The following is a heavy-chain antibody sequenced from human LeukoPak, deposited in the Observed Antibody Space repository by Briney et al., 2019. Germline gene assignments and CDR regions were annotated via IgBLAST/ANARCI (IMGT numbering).Heavy chain of an antibody. D-gene: IGHD3-10*02. CDR3: AELGITLIGGV. V-gene: IGHV3-48*03. Sequence: GGSLRLSCAASGFTFSSYEMSWVRQASGKGLEWVSYISSSGSTIYYADSVKGRFTISRDNAKNSLYLQMNSLRAEDTAVYYCAELGITLIGGVWGKGTTVTISS. J-gene: IGHJ6*04. CDR1: GFTFSSYE. CDR2: ISSSGSTI.